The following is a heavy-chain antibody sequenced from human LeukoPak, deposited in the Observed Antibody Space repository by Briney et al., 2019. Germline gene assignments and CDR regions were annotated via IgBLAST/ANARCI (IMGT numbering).Heavy chain of an antibody. Sequence: GGSLRLSCAASGFTVSSNYMSWVRQAPGKGLEWVSVIYSGGSTYYADSVKGRFTISRDNSKNTLYLQMNSLRAEDTAVYYCVKGFPSGSNSASYFDYWGQGTLVTVSS. CDR1: GFTVSSNY. CDR3: VKGFPSGSNSASYFDY. J-gene: IGHJ4*02. CDR2: IYSGGST. V-gene: IGHV3-53*01. D-gene: IGHD1-7*01.